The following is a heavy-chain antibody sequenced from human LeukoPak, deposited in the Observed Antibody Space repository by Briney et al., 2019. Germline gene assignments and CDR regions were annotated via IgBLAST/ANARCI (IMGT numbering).Heavy chain of an antibody. J-gene: IGHJ4*02. Sequence: GGSLRLSCAASGFTFSSYGMHWVRQAPGTGLEWVAFIRYDGSNKYYADSVKGRFTISRDNSKNTLYLQMNSLRAEDTAVYYCANLDDSHYYDSSGYRGRGIDYWGQGTLVTVSS. D-gene: IGHD3-22*01. V-gene: IGHV3-30*02. CDR2: IRYDGSNK. CDR1: GFTFSSYG. CDR3: ANLDDSHYYDSSGYRGRGIDY.